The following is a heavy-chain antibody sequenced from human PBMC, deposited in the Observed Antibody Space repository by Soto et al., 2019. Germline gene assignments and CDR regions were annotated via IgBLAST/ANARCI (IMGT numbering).Heavy chain of an antibody. CDR3: ARGEGYCSSTSCYGDYYYYYGMDV. V-gene: IGHV4-4*02. CDR2: IYHSGST. J-gene: IGHJ6*02. D-gene: IGHD2-2*01. CDR1: GGSISSSDW. Sequence: SETLSLTCAVSGGSISSSDWCSWVRQPPGKGLEWIGEIYHSGSTNYNPSLKSRVTISVDKSKNQFSLKLSSVTAADTAVYYCARGEGYCSSTSCYGDYYYYYGMDVWGQGTTVTVSS.